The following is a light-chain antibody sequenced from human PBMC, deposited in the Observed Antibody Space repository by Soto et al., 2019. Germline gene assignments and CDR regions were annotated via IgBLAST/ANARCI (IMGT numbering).Light chain of an antibody. J-gene: IGKJ4*01. Sequence: DIQMTQSPSTLSASVGDRVTITCRASQSISSWLAWYQQKPGKAPKLLIYKASSLESGVPSRFSGSGSGTEFTLTIISLQPDDFATYYCEQYDTYSPTTFGGGTKVEIK. CDR3: EQYDTYSPTT. V-gene: IGKV1-5*03. CDR2: KAS. CDR1: QSISSW.